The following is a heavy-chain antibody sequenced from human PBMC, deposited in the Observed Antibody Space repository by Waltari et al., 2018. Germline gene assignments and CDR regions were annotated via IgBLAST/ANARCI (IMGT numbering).Heavy chain of an antibody. Sequence: EVQLVESGGGLVQPGGSLRLSCAASGFTFNIHWMTWVRQAPGRGMEWVANMRQDGGEIYYVDSVKGRFTISRDNAKNAVFLQMNSLRAEDTAVYYCARVLWGWPLDSWGQGTLVTVSS. CDR3: ARVLWGWPLDS. J-gene: IGHJ4*02. V-gene: IGHV3-7*01. CDR1: GFTFNIHW. D-gene: IGHD7-27*01. CDR2: MRQDGGEI.